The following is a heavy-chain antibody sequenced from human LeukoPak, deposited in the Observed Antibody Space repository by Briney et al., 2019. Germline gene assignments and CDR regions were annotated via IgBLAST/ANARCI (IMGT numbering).Heavy chain of an antibody. CDR1: GGSISGHF. CDR3: ARSGSSWYGTFDY. D-gene: IGHD6-13*01. V-gene: IGHV4-4*07. Sequence: SETLSLTCTVSGGSISGHFWTWIRQPAGKGLEWIGRINTSGSTRYNPSLKSRVTMSVDTSKNQFSLKLSSVTAADTAVYYCARSGSSWYGTFDYWGQGTLVTVSS. J-gene: IGHJ4*02. CDR2: INTSGST.